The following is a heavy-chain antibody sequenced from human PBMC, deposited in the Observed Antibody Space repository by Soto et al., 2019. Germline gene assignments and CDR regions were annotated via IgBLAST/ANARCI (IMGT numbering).Heavy chain of an antibody. J-gene: IGHJ5*02. CDR1: GFTFSSYG. CDR3: ARVMVTTGWFDP. Sequence: QVQLVESGGGVVQPGRSLRLSCAASGFTFSSYGMHWVRQAPGKGLEWVAVIWYDGSNQYYADSVKGRFTISRDNSKNTLYLQMNSLRAEDTAVYYCARVMVTTGWFDPWGQGTLVTVSS. CDR2: IWYDGSNQ. V-gene: IGHV3-33*01. D-gene: IGHD2-8*01.